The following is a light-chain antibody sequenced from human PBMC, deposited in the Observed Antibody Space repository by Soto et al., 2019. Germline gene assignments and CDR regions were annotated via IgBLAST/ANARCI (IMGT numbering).Light chain of an antibody. CDR1: QSIDTW. Sequence: DIQMTQSPSTLSASVGDRVSITCRASQSIDTWLAWYQQKPGKAPKLLVYDASSLESGVPSRFGGSGSGTEFTLTINNLQPDDIATDYCQEYNSYSPSTFGQGTKLEIK. CDR2: DAS. CDR3: QEYNSYSPST. J-gene: IGKJ2*01. V-gene: IGKV1-5*01.